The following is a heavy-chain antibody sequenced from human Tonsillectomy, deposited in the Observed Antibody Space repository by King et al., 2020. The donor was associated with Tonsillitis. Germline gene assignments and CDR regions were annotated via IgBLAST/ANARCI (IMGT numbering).Heavy chain of an antibody. Sequence: VQLVESGGGVVKPGRSLRLSCAASGFTFSSYGMHWVRQAPGKGLEWVAVISYDGSNKNYADSVKGRVTISRDKSKNTLYLQMNSLRAEDTAVYYCAKHEAPFVVVIATDSWGQGTLVTVSS. CDR1: GFTFSSYG. D-gene: IGHD2-21*01. CDR3: AKHEAPFVVVIATDS. V-gene: IGHV3-30*18. CDR2: ISYDGSNK. J-gene: IGHJ5*01.